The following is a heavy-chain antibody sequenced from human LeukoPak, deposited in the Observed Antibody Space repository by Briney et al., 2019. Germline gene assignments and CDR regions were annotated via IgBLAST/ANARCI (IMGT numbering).Heavy chain of an antibody. J-gene: IGHJ4*02. CDR3: ARGAGYNYPYYFDY. Sequence: GGSLRLSCAASGFTVSSNYMNWVRQAPGKGLEWVSVIYGGGNIYYADSVKGRFTISRDDSKNTLYLQMNSLRAEDTAVYYCARGAGYNYPYYFDYWGQGTLVTVSS. D-gene: IGHD5-24*01. CDR2: IYGGGNI. V-gene: IGHV3-53*01. CDR1: GFTVSSNY.